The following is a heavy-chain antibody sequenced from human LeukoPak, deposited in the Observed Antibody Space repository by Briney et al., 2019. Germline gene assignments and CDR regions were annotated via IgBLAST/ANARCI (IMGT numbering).Heavy chain of an antibody. CDR2: LSTNSRSL. D-gene: IGHD6-13*01. Sequence: GALRLSCAVSGFIFSNYDMNWVRQAPGKGLEWVSYLSTNSRSLYYANSVKGRFTISRDNARNSLYLQMNSLRDEDTAVYYCARVYSATFARMDAWGHRTTVIISS. V-gene: IGHV3-48*02. J-gene: IGHJ6*02. CDR1: GFIFSNYD. CDR3: ARVYSATFARMDA.